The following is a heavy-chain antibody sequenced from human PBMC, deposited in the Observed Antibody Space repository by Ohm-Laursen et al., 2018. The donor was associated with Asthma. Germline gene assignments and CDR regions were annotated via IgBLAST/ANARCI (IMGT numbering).Heavy chain of an antibody. J-gene: IGHJ4*02. CDR3: ARLDWVRSMFDS. D-gene: IGHD3-9*01. CDR1: GGSVSGYD. Sequence: TLSLTWAVSGGSVSGYDWSWVRQAPGRELEWIAYIQSSGGANYNPSLQSRVTLSLDTSKNQVSLRLSSVTAADTALYFCARLDWVRSMFDSWGPGIQVLVSS. V-gene: IGHV4-59*02. CDR2: IQSSGGA.